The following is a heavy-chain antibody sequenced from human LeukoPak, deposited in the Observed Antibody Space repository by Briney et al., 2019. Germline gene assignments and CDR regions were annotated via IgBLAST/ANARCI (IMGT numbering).Heavy chain of an antibody. D-gene: IGHD4-17*01. V-gene: IGHV2-5*02. CDR2: IYWDDDK. J-gene: IGHJ5*02. Sequence: SGPTLVKPTQTLTLTCTFSGFSLSSTGVGVGWIRQPPGKALEWLALIYWDDDKRYSPFLKSRLTISKDTSKNQVILTMTNMDPVDTATHYCALESHGGYPLRFDPWGQGTLVTVSS. CDR3: ALESHGGYPLRFDP. CDR1: GFSLSSTGVG.